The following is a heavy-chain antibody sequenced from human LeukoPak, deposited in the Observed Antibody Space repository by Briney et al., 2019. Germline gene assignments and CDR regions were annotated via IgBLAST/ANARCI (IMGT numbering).Heavy chain of an antibody. CDR2: IYHSGST. Sequence: SETLSLTCAVSGGSISSGGYSWSWIRQPPGKGLEWIGYIYHSGSTYYNPSLKSRVTISVDRSKNQFSLKLSSVTAADTAVYYCARVSTMVRGVIDAFDIWGQGTMVPVSS. V-gene: IGHV4-30-2*01. J-gene: IGHJ3*02. D-gene: IGHD3-10*01. CDR3: ARVSTMVRGVIDAFDI. CDR1: GGSISSGGYS.